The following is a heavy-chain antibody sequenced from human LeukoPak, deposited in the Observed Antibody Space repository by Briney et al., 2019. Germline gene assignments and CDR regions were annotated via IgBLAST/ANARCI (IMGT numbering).Heavy chain of an antibody. D-gene: IGHD6-13*01. CDR1: GFTFSSYE. CDR2: ISSSGSTI. CDR3: ARERAGTSEFAGAFDI. J-gene: IGHJ3*02. V-gene: IGHV3-48*03. Sequence: TGGSLRLSCAASGFTFSSYEMNWVRQAPGKGLEWVSYISSSGSTIYYADSVKGRFTISRDNAKNSLYLQMNSLRAEDTAVYYCARERAGTSEFAGAFDIWAKGQWSPSLQ.